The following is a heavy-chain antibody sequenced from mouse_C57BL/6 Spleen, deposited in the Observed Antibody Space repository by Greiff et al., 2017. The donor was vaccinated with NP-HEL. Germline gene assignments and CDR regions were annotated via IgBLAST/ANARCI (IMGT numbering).Heavy chain of an antibody. CDR3: ARLTTVVVPYAMDY. D-gene: IGHD1-1*01. CDR1: GYTFTDYY. J-gene: IGHJ4*01. CDR2: FYPGSGNT. Sequence: QVQLQQSGAELVRPGASVKLSCKASGYTFTDYYINWVKQRPGQGLEWIARFYPGSGNTYYNEKFKGKATLTAEKSSSTAYMQLSSLTSEDSAVYFCARLTTVVVPYAMDYWGQGTSVTVSS. V-gene: IGHV1-76*01.